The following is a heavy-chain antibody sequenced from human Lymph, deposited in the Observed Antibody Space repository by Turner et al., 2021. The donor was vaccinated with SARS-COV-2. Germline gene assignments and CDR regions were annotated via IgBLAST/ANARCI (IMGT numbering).Heavy chain of an antibody. V-gene: IGHV3-30*04. CDR3: ARDRDSSGWVDY. CDR2: ISYDGSDK. J-gene: IGHJ4*02. Sequence: QVQLVESGGGGVQPGRSLRLSCAASGFTFSRYAMHWVRQAPGKGLEWVAFISYDGSDKYYADSVKGRFTFSRDNSKNTLYLQMNSLRAEDTAVYYCARDRDSSGWVDYWGQGTLVTVSS. CDR1: GFTFSRYA. D-gene: IGHD3-22*01.